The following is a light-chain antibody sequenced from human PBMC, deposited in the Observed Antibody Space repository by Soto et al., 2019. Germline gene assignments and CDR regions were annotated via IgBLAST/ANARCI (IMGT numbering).Light chain of an antibody. V-gene: IGKV3-20*01. CDR1: QSISNNF. CDR3: QQYGGSPQT. CDR2: GAS. J-gene: IGKJ1*01. Sequence: EIVLTQSPGTLSLSPGESAALSCRASQSISNNFLAWYQRKPGQAPRLLIYGASYRATDIPYRFSGSGSGTDFPLTITRLEPDDFAVYYCQQYGGSPQTFGQGTTVEVK.